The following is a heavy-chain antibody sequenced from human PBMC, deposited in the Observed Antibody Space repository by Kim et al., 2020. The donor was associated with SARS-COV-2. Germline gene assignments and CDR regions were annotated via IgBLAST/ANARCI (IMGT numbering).Heavy chain of an antibody. J-gene: IGHJ3*02. CDR3: ARMHAGLVAFDI. CDR1: GFSLSTSGMC. V-gene: IGHV2-70*11. CDR2: MDWDDEK. Sequence: SGPTLVNPTQTLTLTCTFSGFSLSTSGMCVSWIRQPPGKALEWLARMDWDDEKYYSTSLKTRLTISKDTSKNQVVLTMTNMDPVDTATYYCARMHAGLVAFDIGGQGTMVTVSS. D-gene: IGHD3-16*01.